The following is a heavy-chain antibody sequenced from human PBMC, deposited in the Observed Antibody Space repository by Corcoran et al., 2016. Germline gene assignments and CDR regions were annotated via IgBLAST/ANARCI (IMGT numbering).Heavy chain of an antibody. CDR2: INPSGGST. Sequence: QVQLVQSGDEVKKRGASVKISCKASGYTFTSNYMHWGRQAPGQGLVWMGIINPSGGSTSYAQKFQGRVTMTRDKSTTTVYMELRSPRTVDTAVYSCARALGVLLWFGDSNYGMDVCGQGTTVTVSS. V-gene: IGHV1-46*01. CDR1: GYTFTSNY. D-gene: IGHD3-10*01. J-gene: IGHJ6*02. CDR3: ARALGVLLWFGDSNYGMDV.